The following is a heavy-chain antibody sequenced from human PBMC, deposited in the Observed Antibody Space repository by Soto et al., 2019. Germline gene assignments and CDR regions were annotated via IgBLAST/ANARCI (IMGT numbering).Heavy chain of an antibody. V-gene: IGHV1-69*01. J-gene: IGHJ6*02. Sequence: QVQLVQSGAEVKKPGSSVKVSCKASGGTFSSYAISWVRQAPGQGLEWMGGIIPIFGTANYAQKFQGRVTITADESTSTAYIELSSLRSEDTAVYYCARSIVGVVIRTYYYYGMDVWGQGTTVTVSS. CDR1: GGTFSSYA. D-gene: IGHD3-3*01. CDR3: ARSIVGVVIRTYYYYGMDV. CDR2: IIPIFGTA.